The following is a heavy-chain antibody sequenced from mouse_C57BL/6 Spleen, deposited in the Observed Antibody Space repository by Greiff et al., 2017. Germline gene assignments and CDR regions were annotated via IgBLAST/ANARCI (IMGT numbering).Heavy chain of an antibody. CDR3: AKRVRDY. V-gene: IGHV1-42*01. D-gene: IGHD2-14*01. J-gene: IGHJ2*01. CDR2: INPSTGGT. Sequence: EVQLQQPGPELVKPGASVKISCKASGYSFTGYYMTWVKQSPEKSLEWIGEINPSTGGTTYNQKFKAKATLTVDKSSSTAYMQLKSLTSEDSAVYCYAKRVRDYWGQGTTLTVSS. CDR1: GYSFTGYY.